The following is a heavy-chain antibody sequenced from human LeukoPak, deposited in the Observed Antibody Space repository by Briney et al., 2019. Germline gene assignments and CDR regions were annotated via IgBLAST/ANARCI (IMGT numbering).Heavy chain of an antibody. CDR2: ISAYNGDT. CDR3: AFRGVIPNYFDY. CDR1: GYTFKTYS. V-gene: IGHV1-18*01. Sequence: ASVKVSCKASGYTFKTYSFTWVRQAPGQGLEWMGRISAYNGDTNYAQKFQGRLALTADTLTRTGYMGLTSLRSDDTAVYYCAFRGVIPNYFDYWGQGSLVTVSS. D-gene: IGHD3-10*01. J-gene: IGHJ4*02.